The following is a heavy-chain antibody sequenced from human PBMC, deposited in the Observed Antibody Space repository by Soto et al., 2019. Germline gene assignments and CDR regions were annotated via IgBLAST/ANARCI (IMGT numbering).Heavy chain of an antibody. V-gene: IGHV1-24*01. CDR1: GYTLTELS. J-gene: IGHJ4*02. Sequence: ASVKVSCKVSGYTLTELSTHWVRQAPGKGLEWMGGFDPEDGETNYAQKFQGRVTITADKSTSTAYMELSSLRSEDTAVYYCARSIVVVTALDYWGQGTLVTVSS. CDR2: FDPEDGET. D-gene: IGHD2-21*02. CDR3: ARSIVVVTALDY.